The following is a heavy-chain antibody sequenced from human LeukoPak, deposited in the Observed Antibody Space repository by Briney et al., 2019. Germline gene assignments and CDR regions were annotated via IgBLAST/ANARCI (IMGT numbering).Heavy chain of an antibody. Sequence: PSETLSLTCTVSGYSISSGYYWGWIRQPPGKGLEWIGSIYHSGRTFYNPSLKSRVTISVDTSKNQFSLKLSSVTAADTAVYYCARHDYGDYGGVDYWGQGTLVTVSS. V-gene: IGHV4-38-2*02. CDR2: IYHSGRT. D-gene: IGHD4-17*01. CDR1: GYSISSGYY. J-gene: IGHJ4*02. CDR3: ARHDYGDYGGVDY.